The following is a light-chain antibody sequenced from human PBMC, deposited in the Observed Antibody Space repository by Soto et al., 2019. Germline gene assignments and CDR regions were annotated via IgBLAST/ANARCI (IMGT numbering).Light chain of an antibody. V-gene: IGKV3-20*01. CDR1: QSVSTNS. CDR3: QQYVSSPIT. CDR2: GTS. Sequence: EIVLTQSPGTLSLSPGERATLSCRASQSVSTNSLAWYQQKPGQAPRLLIYGTSSRATGIPDGFSGSGSGTDFTLTIARLGPEDFAVYYCQQYVSSPITFGQGTRLEIK. J-gene: IGKJ5*01.